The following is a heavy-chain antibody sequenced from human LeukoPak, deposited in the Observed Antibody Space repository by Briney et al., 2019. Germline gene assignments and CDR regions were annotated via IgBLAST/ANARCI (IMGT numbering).Heavy chain of an antibody. Sequence: GESLKISCKGSGYSFTIYWIGWVRQMPGKGLEWMGIIYPGDSDTRYSPSFEGQVTISADKSSSTAYLQWSSLKASDTAMYYCARRVYSSSWYEPYYFDYWGQGTLVTVSS. D-gene: IGHD6-13*01. CDR3: ARRVYSSSWYEPYYFDY. J-gene: IGHJ4*02. CDR2: IYPGDSDT. CDR1: GYSFTIYW. V-gene: IGHV5-51*01.